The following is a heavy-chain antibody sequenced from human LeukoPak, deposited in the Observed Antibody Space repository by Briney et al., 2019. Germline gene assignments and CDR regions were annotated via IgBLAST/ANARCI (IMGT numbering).Heavy chain of an antibody. D-gene: IGHD5-24*01. J-gene: IGHJ4*02. CDR3: GRGAATISGFDY. V-gene: IGHV1-69*04. Sequence: SVKVSCKASGGTFSSYAISWVRQAPGQGLEWMGRIIPILGIANYAQKFQGRVTITADKSTSTAYMELSSLRSEDTAVYYCGRGAATISGFDYWGQGTLVPVSS. CDR2: IIPILGIA. CDR1: GGTFSSYA.